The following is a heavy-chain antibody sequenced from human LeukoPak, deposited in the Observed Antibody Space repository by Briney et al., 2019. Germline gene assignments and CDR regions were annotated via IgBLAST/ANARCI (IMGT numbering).Heavy chain of an antibody. V-gene: IGHV4-30-2*01. J-gene: IGHJ4*02. CDR2: IYHSGST. Sequence: PSETLSLTCTVSGGSISSGGYYWSWIRQPPGKGLEWIGYIYHSGSTYYNPSLKSRVTISVDRSKNQFSLKLSSVTAADTAVYYCARGGTWPVRFDYWGQGTLVTVSS. D-gene: IGHD6-19*01. CDR3: ARGGTWPVRFDY. CDR1: GGSISSGGYY.